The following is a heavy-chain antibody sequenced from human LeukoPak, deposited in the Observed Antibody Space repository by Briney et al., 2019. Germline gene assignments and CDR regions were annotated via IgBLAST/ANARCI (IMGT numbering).Heavy chain of an antibody. CDR3: AKEGGYCSGGSCYSETFSFDY. J-gene: IGHJ4*02. CDR1: GFTFSSYG. D-gene: IGHD2-15*01. V-gene: IGHV3-30*18. Sequence: GGSLRLSGAASGFTFSSYGMHWVRQAPGKGLEWVAVISYDGSNKYYADSVKGRFTISRDNSKNTLYLQMNSLRAGDTAVYYCAKEGGYCSGGSCYSETFSFDYWGQGTLVTVSS. CDR2: ISYDGSNK.